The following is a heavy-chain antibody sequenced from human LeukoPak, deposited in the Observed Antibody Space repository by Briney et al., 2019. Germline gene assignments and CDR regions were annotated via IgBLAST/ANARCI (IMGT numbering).Heavy chain of an antibody. CDR1: GFIFSTCG. D-gene: IGHD6-19*01. CDR3: ARDAGSGWPLDC. V-gene: IGHV3-23*01. CDR2: VSGSGDNT. Sequence: PGGSLRISCAASGFIFSTCGMAWVRQSPGKGLEWVSTVSGSGDNTHYADSVKDRFTISRDNSKNTLYLQMNSLRAEGTALYYCARDAGSGWPLDCWAQGTLVTVSS. J-gene: IGHJ4*02.